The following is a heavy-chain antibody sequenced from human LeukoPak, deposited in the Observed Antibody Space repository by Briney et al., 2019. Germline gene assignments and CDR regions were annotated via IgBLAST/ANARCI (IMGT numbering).Heavy chain of an antibody. CDR3: ARRDGYSSSPPLDY. V-gene: IGHV5-51*01. CDR2: IYPGDSDT. J-gene: IGHJ4*02. D-gene: IGHD6-6*01. CDR1: GYSFTDYW. Sequence: GESLKISCRGSGYSFTDYWIGWVRQMPGKGLEWMGIIYPGDSDTRYSPSFQGQVTISADKSISTAYLQWSSLKASDTAMYYRARRDGYSSSPPLDYWGQGTLVTVSS.